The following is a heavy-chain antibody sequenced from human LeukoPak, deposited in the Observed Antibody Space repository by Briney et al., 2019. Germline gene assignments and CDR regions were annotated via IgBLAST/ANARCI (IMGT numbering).Heavy chain of an antibody. CDR2: IYYRGST. V-gene: IGHV4-59*08. CDR1: GGSISSYY. D-gene: IGHD5-12*01. CDR3: ARHMGGYDY. J-gene: IGHJ4*02. Sequence: SETLSLTCTVSGGSISSYYWSWIRQPPGKGLEWIGYIYYRGSTNSNPSLKSRVTISVDTSKNHFSLRLSSVTAADTAVYYCARHMGGYDYWGQGTLVTVSS.